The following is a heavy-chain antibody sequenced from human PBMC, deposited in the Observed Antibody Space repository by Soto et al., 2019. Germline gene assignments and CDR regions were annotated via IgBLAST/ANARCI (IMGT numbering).Heavy chain of an antibody. J-gene: IGHJ6*02. V-gene: IGHV3-33*01. Sequence: QVQLVESGGGVVQPGRSLRLSCAASGFTFSSYGMHWVRQAPGKGLEWVAVIWYDGSNKNSADSVKGRFTISRDNSKNTLYLQMNSLRAEDTAVYYCARDISAAAPSGYYYGMDVWGQGTTVTVSS. CDR3: ARDISAAAPSGYYYGMDV. CDR2: IWYDGSNK. D-gene: IGHD6-13*01. CDR1: GFTFSSYG.